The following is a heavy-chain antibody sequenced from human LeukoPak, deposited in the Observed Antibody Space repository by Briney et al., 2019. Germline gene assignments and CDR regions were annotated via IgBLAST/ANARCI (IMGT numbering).Heavy chain of an antibody. CDR2: IKQDGSEK. CDR1: GFTFSSYW. D-gene: IGHD6-13*01. Sequence: GGSLRLSCAASGFTFSSYWMSWVRQAPGKGLEWVANIKQDGSEKYYVDPVKGRFTISRDNAKNSLYLQMNSLRAEDTAVYYCARDRAAAGTAYFDYWGQGTLVTVSS. V-gene: IGHV3-7*01. J-gene: IGHJ4*02. CDR3: ARDRAAAGTAYFDY.